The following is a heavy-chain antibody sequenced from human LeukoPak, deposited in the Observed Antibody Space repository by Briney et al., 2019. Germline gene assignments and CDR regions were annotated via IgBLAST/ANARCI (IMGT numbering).Heavy chain of an antibody. J-gene: IGHJ5*02. CDR2: IYTSGST. D-gene: IGHD2-15*01. Sequence: SETLSLTCTVSGGSISSYYWSWIRQPAGKGLEWIGRIYTSGSTNHNPSLKSRVTMSVDTSKNQFSLKLSPETAADTAVYYCARDRGINCSGGSCYSDWFDPWGQGTLVTVSS. V-gene: IGHV4-4*07. CDR1: GGSISSYY. CDR3: ARDRGINCSGGSCYSDWFDP.